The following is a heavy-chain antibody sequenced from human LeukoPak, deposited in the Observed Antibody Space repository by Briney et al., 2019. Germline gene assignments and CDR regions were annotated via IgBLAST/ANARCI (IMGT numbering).Heavy chain of an antibody. CDR1: GFTFSSYE. Sequence: GGSLRLSCAASGFTFSSYEMNWVRQSPGKGLEWLSYIISSGSIIYYADSVKGRFTISRDNAKNSLYLQMNSLSAEDTAVYYCARDTGIAASADQFDYWGQGTLVTVSS. V-gene: IGHV3-48*03. J-gene: IGHJ4*02. CDR2: IISSGSII. CDR3: ARDTGIAASADQFDY. D-gene: IGHD6-13*01.